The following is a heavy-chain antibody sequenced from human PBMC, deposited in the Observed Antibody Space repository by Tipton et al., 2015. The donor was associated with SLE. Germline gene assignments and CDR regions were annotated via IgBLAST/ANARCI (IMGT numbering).Heavy chain of an antibody. CDR1: GFTVSSNY. CDR3: AGQLALYGMDV. CDR2: IYSGDNT. J-gene: IGHJ6*02. D-gene: IGHD2-2*01. Sequence: QLVQSGGGLVQPGGSLRLSCAASGFTVSSNYMSWVRQAPGKGLEWVSIIYSGDNTYYADSVKGRFTISRDNSKNTLYLQMNSLRAEDTAVYYCAGQLALYGMDVWGQGTTVTVSS. V-gene: IGHV3-53*01.